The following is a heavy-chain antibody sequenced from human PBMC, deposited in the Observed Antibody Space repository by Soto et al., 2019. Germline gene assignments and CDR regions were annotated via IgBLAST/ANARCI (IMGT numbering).Heavy chain of an antibody. CDR1: GYTFTNYG. V-gene: IGHV1-18*01. CDR3: ARDRSSSDF. D-gene: IGHD6-19*01. Sequence: GASVKVSCKASGYTFTNYGISWVRQAPGQGLEWMGWISVYNGNTNYAQKFQDRVTMTTDTSTTTAYMELRSLRPDDTAVYYCARDRSSSDFWGQGTLVTVSS. CDR2: ISVYNGNT. J-gene: IGHJ4*02.